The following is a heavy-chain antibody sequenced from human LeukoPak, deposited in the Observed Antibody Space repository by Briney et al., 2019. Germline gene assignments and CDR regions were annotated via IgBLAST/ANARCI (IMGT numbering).Heavy chain of an antibody. J-gene: IGHJ4*02. CDR3: TTDRGDYGVDY. D-gene: IGHD4-17*01. CDR2: IKSKTNGGTT. V-gene: IGHV3-15*01. Sequence: GGSLRLSCAASGVTFSNYGMHWVRQAPGKGLEWVGHIKSKTNGGTTDYPAPVRGRFTISRDDSENTLYLQMNSLKTEDTAVYYCTTDRGDYGVDYWGQGTLVTVSS. CDR1: GVTFSNYG.